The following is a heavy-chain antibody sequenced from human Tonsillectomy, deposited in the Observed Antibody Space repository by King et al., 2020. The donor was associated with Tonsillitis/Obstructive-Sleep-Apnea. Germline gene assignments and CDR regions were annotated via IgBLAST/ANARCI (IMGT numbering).Heavy chain of an antibody. V-gene: IGHV1-8*01. Sequence: QLVQSGAEVKKPGASVKVSCKTSGYTFTSYDINWVRQATGQGLEWMGWMNPNSGNTGYAQTFQGRVTMTRKTSISTAYMELSSLRSEDTAVYYCARGGMTTVVIPNGMDVWGQGTTVTVSS. D-gene: IGHD4-23*01. CDR1: GYTFTSYD. CDR3: ARGGMTTVVIPNGMDV. J-gene: IGHJ6*02. CDR2: MNPNSGNT.